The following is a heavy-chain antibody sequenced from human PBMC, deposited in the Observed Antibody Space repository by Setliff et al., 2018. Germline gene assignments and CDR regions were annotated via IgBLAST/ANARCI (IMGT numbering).Heavy chain of an antibody. CDR1: GYTFTSYW. CDR3: ARRGWGSSSGDCYSPKGCYYYYMDV. Sequence: GESLKISCKASGYTFTSYWIGWVRQMPGKGLEWMGIIDPADSDTTYSPSFQGQVTISADKSIGTAYLQWSSLKASDTAIYYCARRGWGSSSGDCYSPKGCYYYYMDVWGKGTTVTVSS. V-gene: IGHV5-51*01. J-gene: IGHJ6*03. CDR2: IDPADSDT. D-gene: IGHD2-21*02.